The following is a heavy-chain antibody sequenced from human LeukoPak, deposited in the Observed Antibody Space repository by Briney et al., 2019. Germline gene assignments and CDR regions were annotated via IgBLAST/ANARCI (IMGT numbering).Heavy chain of an antibody. CDR2: ISGSDTST. Sequence: GRSLRLSCAASGFTFSNYAMGWVRQAPGKGLEWVSSISGSDTSTYYADSVKGRFTISRDDSKNTLSLQMNSLRAEDSAVYYCAKFYCTGGRCRNFDYWGQGTLVTVSS. D-gene: IGHD2-15*01. CDR3: AKFYCTGGRCRNFDY. J-gene: IGHJ4*02. CDR1: GFTFSNYA. V-gene: IGHV3-23*01.